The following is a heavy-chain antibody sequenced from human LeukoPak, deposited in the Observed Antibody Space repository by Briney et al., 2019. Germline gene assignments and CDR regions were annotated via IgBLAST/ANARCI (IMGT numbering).Heavy chain of an antibody. CDR1: GFLFSRYW. CDR2: IKEDGSEK. V-gene: IGHV3-7*01. Sequence: GGSLRLSCAASGFLFSRYWMSWVRQAPGKWLEWVANIKEDGSEKYYVESMKGRFTISRDNVKNSLYLQINSLRAEDTAVYYCARDSFETDIDYWGQGTLATVSS. CDR3: ARDSFETDIDY. J-gene: IGHJ4*02. D-gene: IGHD3-10*01.